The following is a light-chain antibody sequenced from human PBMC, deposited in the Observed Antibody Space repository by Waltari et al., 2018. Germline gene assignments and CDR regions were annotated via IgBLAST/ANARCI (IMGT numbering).Light chain of an antibody. J-gene: IGKJ1*01. Sequence: DIQMTQSPSSLSASVGDRVSITCRASRDILNFLAWYQQKPGKGPELLIYAASTLKSGVPSRFSGSGSWAEFTLTIRSLQPEDVATYYCQKYNSAPLTFGQGTKVEIK. CDR1: RDILNF. CDR3: QKYNSAPLT. CDR2: AAS. V-gene: IGKV1-27*01.